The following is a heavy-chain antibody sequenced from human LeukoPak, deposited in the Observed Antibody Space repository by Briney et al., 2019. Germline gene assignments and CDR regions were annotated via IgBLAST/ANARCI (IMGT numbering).Heavy chain of an antibody. CDR2: IYYSGST. J-gene: IGHJ3*02. Sequence: PSETLSLTCTVSGGSISSSSYYWGWIRQPPGKGLEWIGSIYYSGSTYYNPSLKSRVTISVDTSKNQFSLKLSSVTAADTAVYYCARHRERVGYSSGPGAFDIWGQGTMVTVSS. CDR3: ARHRERVGYSSGPGAFDI. V-gene: IGHV4-39*01. D-gene: IGHD6-25*01. CDR1: GGSISSSSYY.